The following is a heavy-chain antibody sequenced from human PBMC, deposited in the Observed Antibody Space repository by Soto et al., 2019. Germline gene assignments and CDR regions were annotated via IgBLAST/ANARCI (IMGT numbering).Heavy chain of an antibody. J-gene: IGHJ5*02. CDR1: GFTFSTYA. V-gene: IGHV3-23*01. CDR2: ISGDVGST. D-gene: IGHD1-26*01. Sequence: GGSLRLSCAASGFTFSTYAMTWVRQAPGKGLEWVASISGDVGSTYYADSVKGRFAISRDNSKNTLYLQMDSLRAEDTAIYYCAKYSHGGSYNWFDPWGLGPLVTVSS. CDR3: AKYSHGGSYNWFDP.